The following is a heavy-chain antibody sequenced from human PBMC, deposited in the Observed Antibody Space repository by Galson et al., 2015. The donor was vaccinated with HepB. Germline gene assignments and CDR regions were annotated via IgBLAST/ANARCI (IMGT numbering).Heavy chain of an antibody. CDR2: ISSSGSNT. CDR3: ARGIVAPISDAFDI. J-gene: IGHJ3*02. Sequence: SLRLSCAASGFTFNIYAMTWVRQAPGKGLEWVSGISSSGSNTYYADSVKGRFTFSRDNSKNTLFLQMNSLRAEDTAVYYCARGIVAPISDAFDIWGQGTMVTVSS. V-gene: IGHV3-23*01. CDR1: GFTFNIYA. D-gene: IGHD3-22*01.